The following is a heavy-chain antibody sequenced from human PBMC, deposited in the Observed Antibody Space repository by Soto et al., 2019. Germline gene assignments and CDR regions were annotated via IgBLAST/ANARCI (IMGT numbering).Heavy chain of an antibody. CDR2: ISGNGGDYT. CDR3: VPLCRYCSTTTPS. Sequence: EVQLLESGGGLVQPGGSLRLSCAASGFTFSTYAMSWVRQAPRKGLEWVSAISGNGGDYTYYADSVKGRFTISRDNSKITLYLQMNSVRAEDTAVYDCVPLCRYCSTTTPSWGQGTLVTVSS. D-gene: IGHD2-2*01. V-gene: IGHV3-23*01. CDR1: GFTFSTYA. J-gene: IGHJ4*02.